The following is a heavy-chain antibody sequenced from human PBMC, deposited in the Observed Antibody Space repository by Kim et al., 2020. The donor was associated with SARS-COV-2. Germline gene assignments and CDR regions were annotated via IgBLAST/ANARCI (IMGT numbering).Heavy chain of an antibody. Sequence: DSGKGRFTIPRDNSQNTLYLRMNSLRADDTAVYYCAKSIFGVAEPLYYFDYWGQGTLVTVSS. J-gene: IGHJ4*02. D-gene: IGHD3-3*01. CDR3: AKSIFGVAEPLYYFDY. V-gene: IGHV3-23*01.